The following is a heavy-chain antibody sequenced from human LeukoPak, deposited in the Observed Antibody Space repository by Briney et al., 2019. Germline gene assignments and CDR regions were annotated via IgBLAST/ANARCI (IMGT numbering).Heavy chain of an antibody. CDR3: AKGSGSYYTRSPFDY. J-gene: IGHJ4*02. Sequence: GGSLRLSCAASGFSCSTRGMSWVRQAPGKGLEWVSAISGNDESTFYADSVKGRFTISRDNSRNTLYLQLSSLSAEDSAVYYCAKGSGSYYTRSPFDYWGQGTLVTVSS. CDR1: GFSCSTRG. CDR2: ISGNDEST. V-gene: IGHV3-23*01. D-gene: IGHD1-26*01.